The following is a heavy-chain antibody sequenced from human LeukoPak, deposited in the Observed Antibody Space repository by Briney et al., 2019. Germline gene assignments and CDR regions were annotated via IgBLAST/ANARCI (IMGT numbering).Heavy chain of an antibody. CDR2: IYYSGST. CDR3: ARRKFGSSWRDY. J-gene: IGHJ4*02. CDR1: GDSISSSSYY. Sequence: SETLSLICTVSGDSISSSSYYWGWIRQPPGKGLEWIGNIYYSGSTYYNPSLKSRVTISVDTSKNQFSLKLSSVTAADTAVYYCARRKFGSSWRDYWGQGTLVTVSS. V-gene: IGHV4-39*01. D-gene: IGHD6-13*01.